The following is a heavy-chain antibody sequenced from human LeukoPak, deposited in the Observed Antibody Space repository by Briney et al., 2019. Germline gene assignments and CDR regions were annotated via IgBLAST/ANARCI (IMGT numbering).Heavy chain of an antibody. CDR3: AKEYGSGSYSDFDY. D-gene: IGHD3-10*01. CDR2: ISGSGGST. Sequence: GGSLRLSCTASGFTFSSCAMTWVRQAPGKGLQLVSTISGSGGSTYYADYVKGRLTISRDNSKNTRYLQMNSLRAEDTAVYYCAKEYGSGSYSDFDYWGQGTLVTVSS. V-gene: IGHV3-23*01. CDR1: GFTFSSCA. J-gene: IGHJ4*02.